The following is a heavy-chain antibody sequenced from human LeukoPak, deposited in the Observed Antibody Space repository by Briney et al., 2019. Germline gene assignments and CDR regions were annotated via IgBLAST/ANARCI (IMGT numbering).Heavy chain of an antibody. Sequence: GGSLRLSCAASGFTFSSSNMHWVRQAPGKGLEWVSFISGTSTAIYYADSVKGRFTISRDIARKSLYLQMNSLRAEDTTLYYCAKGHSDYGTGFDLWGRGTLVTVSS. J-gene: IGHJ4*02. CDR3: AKGHSDYGTGFDL. D-gene: IGHD4-17*01. CDR1: GFTFSSSN. V-gene: IGHV3-48*01. CDR2: ISGTSTAI.